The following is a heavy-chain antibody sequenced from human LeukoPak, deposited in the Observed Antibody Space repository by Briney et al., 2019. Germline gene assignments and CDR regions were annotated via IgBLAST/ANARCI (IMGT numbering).Heavy chain of an antibody. CDR3: ARAPIAVAGNSDY. J-gene: IGHJ4*02. Sequence: GGSLRLSCAASGFTFSSYSMNWVRQAPGKGLEWVSSISSSSSSYIYYADSVKGRFTISRDNAKNSLYLQMNSLRAEDTAVYYCARAPIAVAGNSDYWGQGTLVTVSS. V-gene: IGHV3-21*01. D-gene: IGHD6-19*01. CDR2: ISSSSSSYI. CDR1: GFTFSSYS.